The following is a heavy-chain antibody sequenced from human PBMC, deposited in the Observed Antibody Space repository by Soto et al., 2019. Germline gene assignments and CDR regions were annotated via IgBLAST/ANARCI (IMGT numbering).Heavy chain of an antibody. D-gene: IGHD5-12*01. Sequence: QVQLVESGGGLVEPGGSLRLSCAASGFIFTDYSMTWIRQAPGKGLEWVSDISKGDETTQYADSVKGRFTVSRDNTKKVLFLQMSSLRVDDTAVYYCARDHNRRDGYNCDSWGLGALVTVSS. CDR2: ISKGDETT. J-gene: IGHJ4*02. V-gene: IGHV3-11*01. CDR3: ARDHNRRDGYNCDS. CDR1: GFIFTDYS.